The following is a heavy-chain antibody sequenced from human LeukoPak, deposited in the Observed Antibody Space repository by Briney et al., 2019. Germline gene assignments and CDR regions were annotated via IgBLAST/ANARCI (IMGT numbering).Heavy chain of an antibody. D-gene: IGHD1-26*01. CDR1: GYTFTSYG. V-gene: IGHV1-18*01. CDR2: ISAYNGNT. Sequence: ASVKVSCKASGYTFTSYGISWVRQAPGQGLEWMGWISAYNGNTNYAQKPQGRVTITRNTSISTAYMELSSLRSEDTAVYYCARGSESYYFRPLNYYYYYMDVWGKGTTVTVSS. J-gene: IGHJ6*03. CDR3: ARGSESYYFRPLNYYYYYMDV.